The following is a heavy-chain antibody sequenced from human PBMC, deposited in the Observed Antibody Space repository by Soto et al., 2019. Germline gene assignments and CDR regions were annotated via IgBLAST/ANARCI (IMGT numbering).Heavy chain of an antibody. CDR2: IYYSGST. CDR3: ARQSRASCGGDCYFNWFDP. CDR1: GRSISSYY. Sequence: PSDTLSLTCTVSGRSISSYYWSWIGQPAGKGLEWIGYIYYSGSTNYNPSLKSRVTISVDTSKNQFSLKLSSVTAADTAVYYCARQSRASCGGDCYFNWFDPWGQGTLVTVS. D-gene: IGHD2-21*02. J-gene: IGHJ5*02. V-gene: IGHV4-59*08.